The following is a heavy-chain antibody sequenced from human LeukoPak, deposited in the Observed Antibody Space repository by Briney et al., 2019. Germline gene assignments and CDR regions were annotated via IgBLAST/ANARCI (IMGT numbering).Heavy chain of an antibody. V-gene: IGHV4-39*01. J-gene: IGHJ6*02. CDR3: ARRYLGYCSGGSCPLNYHGVDV. CDR1: GDSISSVSYY. CDR2: IYYSGST. D-gene: IGHD2-15*01. Sequence: PSETLSLTCTVSGDSISSVSYYWGWIRQPPGKGLAWIGSIYYSGSTYYNPSLKSRVTISVDTSKNQFSLKLSSVTAADTAVYYCARRYLGYCSGGSCPLNYHGVDVWGQGTTVTVSS.